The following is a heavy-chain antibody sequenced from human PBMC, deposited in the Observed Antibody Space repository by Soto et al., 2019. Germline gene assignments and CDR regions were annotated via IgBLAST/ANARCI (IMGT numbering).Heavy chain of an antibody. CDR2: IYPGDSDT. V-gene: IGHV5-51*01. CDR3: ASPGPYYYDSSGYPPLDY. J-gene: IGHJ4*02. D-gene: IGHD3-22*01. CDR1: GYSFTSYW. Sequence: PGESLKISCKGSGYSFTSYWIGWVRQMPGKGLEWMGIIYPGDSDTRYSPSFQGQVTISADKSISTAYLQWSSLKASDTAMYYCASPGPYYYDSSGYPPLDYWGQGTLVTVSS.